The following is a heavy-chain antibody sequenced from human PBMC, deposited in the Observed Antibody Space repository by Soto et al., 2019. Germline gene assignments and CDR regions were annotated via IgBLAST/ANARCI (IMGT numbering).Heavy chain of an antibody. CDR1: GDSVSSNSAA. Sequence: LLKQSQTLSLTCAISGDSVSSNSAAWNWIRQSPSRGLEWLGRTYYRSKWYNDYAVSVKSRITINPDTSKNQFSLQLNSVTPEDTALYYCARAAPSPYSSSSIPPPPLAYYYYGMDVWGQGTTVTVSS. CDR3: ARAAPSPYSSSSIPPPPLAYYYYGMDV. CDR2: TYYRSKWYN. J-gene: IGHJ6*02. D-gene: IGHD6-6*01. V-gene: IGHV6-1*01.